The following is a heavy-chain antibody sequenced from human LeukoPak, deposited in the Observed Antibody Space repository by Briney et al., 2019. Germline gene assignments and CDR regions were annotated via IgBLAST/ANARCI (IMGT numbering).Heavy chain of an antibody. CDR3: AKKTPGTHPFDS. V-gene: IGHV3-23*01. CDR2: SGTAGDT. J-gene: IGHJ4*02. CDR1: GFTFSSSA. Sequence: GGSLRLSRAASGFTFSSSAMNWVRQAPGKGLEWVSASGTAGDTYYADSVKGRFTISRDDSKNTLFLQMTSLRAEDTAVYYCAKKTPGTHPFDSWGQGTLVTVSP. D-gene: IGHD6-13*01.